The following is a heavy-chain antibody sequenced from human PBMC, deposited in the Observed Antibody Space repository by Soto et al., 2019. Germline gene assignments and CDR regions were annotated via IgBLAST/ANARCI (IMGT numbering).Heavy chain of an antibody. V-gene: IGHV4-30-2*01. Sequence: QLQLQESGSGLVKPSQTLSLTCAVSGGSISSGGYSRSWIRQPPRKGLVWIGYNYHSGSTYYNPTLKSRVTISVDRSRIRCCVKLRSVTVAITGVYYCALVSMVRGVLRWFDSSCQGTLVTVSS. D-gene: IGHD3-10*01. CDR1: GGSISSGGYS. CDR2: NYHSGST. J-gene: IGHJ5*01. CDR3: ALVSMVRGVLRWFDS.